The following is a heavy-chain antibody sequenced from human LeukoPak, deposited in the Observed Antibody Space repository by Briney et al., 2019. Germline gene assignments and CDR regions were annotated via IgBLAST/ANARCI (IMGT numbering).Heavy chain of an antibody. CDR1: GIILSDNF. J-gene: IGHJ4*02. CDR3: AKGSIGDSFFDY. V-gene: IGHV3-11*01. Sequence: GGSLRLSCAASGIILSDNFMSWIRQAPGKGLEWVAYISSTGNTILYADSVKGRFTISRDNSKNTLYLQMNSLRAEDTAVYYCAKGSIGDSFFDYWGQGTLVTVSS. D-gene: IGHD2-21*02. CDR2: ISSTGNTI.